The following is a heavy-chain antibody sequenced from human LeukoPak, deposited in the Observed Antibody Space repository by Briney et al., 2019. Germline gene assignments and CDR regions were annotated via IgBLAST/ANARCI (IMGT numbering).Heavy chain of an antibody. J-gene: IGHJ4*02. CDR2: ISAYNGNT. Sequence: ASVKVSCKASGYTFTNNGISWVRQAPGQGLEWMGWISAYNGNTNYAQNFRGRVTMTTDTSTSTAYMELRSLRSDDTAVYYCARVYYYGSGSYDRPSDYWGQGTLVTVSS. CDR3: ARVYYYGSGSYDRPSDY. D-gene: IGHD3-10*01. V-gene: IGHV1-18*01. CDR1: GYTFTNNG.